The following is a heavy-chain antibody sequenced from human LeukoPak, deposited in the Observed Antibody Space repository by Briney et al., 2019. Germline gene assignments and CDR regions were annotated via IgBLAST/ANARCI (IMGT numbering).Heavy chain of an antibody. J-gene: IGHJ3*02. Sequence: SETLSLTCTVYGGSMGNFYWNWIRQPAGKGLEWIGCIYTSGGINYNPSLKSRVTMSVDTSKNQFSLKLTSVTAADTAVYYCARPRQYIDHLDAFDIWGQGRMVTVSS. V-gene: IGHV4-4*07. CDR3: ARPRQYIDHLDAFDI. CDR2: IYTSGGI. D-gene: IGHD1-14*01. CDR1: GGSMGNFY.